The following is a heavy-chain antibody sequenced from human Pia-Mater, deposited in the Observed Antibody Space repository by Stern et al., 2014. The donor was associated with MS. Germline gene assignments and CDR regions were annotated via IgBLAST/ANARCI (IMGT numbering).Heavy chain of an antibody. CDR2: VSYDGSNK. J-gene: IGHJ5*02. D-gene: IGHD2/OR15-2a*01. V-gene: IGHV3-30*18. Sequence: GHLGEPGGGVVQPGRPLRLSCVASGFTFGGCAMHWVRQAPGKGLEGVAGVSYDGSNKYYADSVKGRFTISRDNSQNTLYMQMSSLRPEDTAVYYCAKDRQYLTYFFDHWGQGSLVTVSS. CDR3: AKDRQYLTYFFDH. CDR1: GFTFGGCA.